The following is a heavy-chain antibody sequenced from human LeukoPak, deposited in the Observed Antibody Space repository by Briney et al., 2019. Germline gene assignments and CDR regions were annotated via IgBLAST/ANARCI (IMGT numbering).Heavy chain of an antibody. D-gene: IGHD5-18*01. Sequence: PSETLSLTCTVSGGSISSNYWSWIRQPPGRGLEWIGYIYYSGSTNYNPSLKSRVTISADTSKNQSSLKVSSVTAADTGVYYCARAGYSYGSIVFDYWGQGTLVTVSS. V-gene: IGHV4-59*01. CDR1: GGSISSNY. J-gene: IGHJ4*02. CDR2: IYYSGST. CDR3: ARAGYSYGSIVFDY.